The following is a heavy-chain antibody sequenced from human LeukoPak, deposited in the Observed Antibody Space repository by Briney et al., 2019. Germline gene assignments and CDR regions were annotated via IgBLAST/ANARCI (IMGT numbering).Heavy chain of an antibody. V-gene: IGHV3-23*01. CDR1: GFSVSSFG. CDR2: ISVNGETT. J-gene: IGHJ4*02. Sequence: GGSLRLSCEVSGFSVSSFGMSWVRQAPGKGLEWISAISVNGETTWYADFVKGRFIISRDKSQNTLLLQLSSLRAEDTAIYYCAQGYSSGWFPYWGQGSLVSVSS. CDR3: AQGYSSGWFPY. D-gene: IGHD6-19*01.